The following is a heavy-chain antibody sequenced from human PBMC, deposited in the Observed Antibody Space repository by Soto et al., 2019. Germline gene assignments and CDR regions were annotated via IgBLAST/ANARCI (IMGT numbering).Heavy chain of an antibody. CDR2: IYYSGST. D-gene: IGHD3-3*01. Sequence: SETLSLTCTVSGGSISSGGDYWSWIRQHPGKGLEWIGYIYYSGSTYYDPSLKSRVTISVDTSKNQFSLKLSSVTAADTAVYYCARVAYYVNWFDPWGQGTLVTVSS. CDR1: GGSISSGGDY. V-gene: IGHV4-31*03. CDR3: ARVAYYVNWFDP. J-gene: IGHJ5*02.